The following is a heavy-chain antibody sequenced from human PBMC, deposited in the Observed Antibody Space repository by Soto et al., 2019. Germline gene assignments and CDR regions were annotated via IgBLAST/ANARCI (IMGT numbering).Heavy chain of an antibody. D-gene: IGHD3-22*01. Sequence: QVQLVQSGAEVKKPGSSVKVSCKASGGTFSSYAISWVRQAPGQGLEWMGGIIPIFGTANYAQKFQGRVTITADESTSTAYMELSSLRSEDTAVYYCARETAQKYDSSGYYYDAAFDIWGQGTMVTVSS. CDR3: ARETAQKYDSSGYYYDAAFDI. J-gene: IGHJ3*02. CDR2: IIPIFGTA. CDR1: GGTFSSYA. V-gene: IGHV1-69*01.